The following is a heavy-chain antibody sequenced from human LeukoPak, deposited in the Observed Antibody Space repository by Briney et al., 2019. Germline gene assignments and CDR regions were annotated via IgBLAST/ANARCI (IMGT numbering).Heavy chain of an antibody. CDR1: GYTLTGYY. D-gene: IGHD2-2*01. CDR2: INPNSGRT. CDR3: ARMTIDIVVVPAAILYDY. Sequence: ASVKLSCKASGYTLTGYYMHWVRHAPGQGLEWMGWINPNSGRTNYAQKFQGRVTMARDTCISTAYMELSRLRSDDTAVYYCARMTIDIVVVPAAILYDYWGQGTLVTVSS. V-gene: IGHV1-2*02. J-gene: IGHJ4*02.